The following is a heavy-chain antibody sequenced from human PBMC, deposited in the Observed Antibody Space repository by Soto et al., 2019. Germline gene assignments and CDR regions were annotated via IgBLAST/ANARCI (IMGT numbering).Heavy chain of an antibody. CDR3: ASDLMTRLRAFDI. J-gene: IGHJ3*02. Sequence: QVQLVQSGAEGKKPGASVKVSCKAAGYTFTSYGISLVLQAPGQGLEWMGWISAYNCNTNYAQKLQVRVTMTKDTSTSTAYMELRSLRSDATAVYYCASDLMTRLRAFDIWGQGTMVTVSS. V-gene: IGHV1-18*01. CDR2: ISAYNCNT. CDR1: GYTFTSYG. D-gene: IGHD3-16*01.